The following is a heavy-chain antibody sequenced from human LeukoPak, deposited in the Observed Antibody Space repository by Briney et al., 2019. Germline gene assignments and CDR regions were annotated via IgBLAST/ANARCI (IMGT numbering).Heavy chain of an antibody. D-gene: IGHD2-21*02. CDR3: VVWKGDCTVDY. Sequence: SETLSLTCTVSGGSLSRGGDYWTWIRQHPGKGLEWIGNTYYGGSTYYNPSLKSRGTISIDTSKNQFSLKLTSVTAADTAVYYCVVWKGDCTVDYWGQGTLVTVSS. J-gene: IGHJ4*02. CDR1: GGSLSRGGDY. CDR2: TYYGGST. V-gene: IGHV4-31*03.